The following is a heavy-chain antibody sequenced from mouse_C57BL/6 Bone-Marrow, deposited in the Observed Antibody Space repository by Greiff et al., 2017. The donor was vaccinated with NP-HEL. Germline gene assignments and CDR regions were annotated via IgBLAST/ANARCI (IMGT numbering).Heavy chain of an antibody. D-gene: IGHD2-4*01. Sequence: VQLQQSGAELVRPGASVKLSCTASGFNIKDYYMHWVKQRPEQGLEWIGRIDPEDGDTEYAPKFQGKATMTAETSANTAYLQLSSLTSEDTAVYYCTTTYDYEGNFDYWGQGTTLTVSS. CDR1: GFNIKDYY. CDR3: TTTYDYEGNFDY. V-gene: IGHV14-1*01. CDR2: IDPEDGDT. J-gene: IGHJ2*01.